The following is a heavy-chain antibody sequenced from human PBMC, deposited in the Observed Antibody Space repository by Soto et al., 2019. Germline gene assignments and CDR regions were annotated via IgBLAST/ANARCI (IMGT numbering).Heavy chain of an antibody. CDR1: GFTFSVYW. CDR3: ARIGYSSSSFDY. V-gene: IGHV3-7*01. CDR2: IKQDGSVK. J-gene: IGHJ4*02. Sequence: PGGSLRLSCAASGFTFSVYWMSWVRQAPGKGLEWVANIKQDGSVKYYVDSVKGRFTISRDNAKNSVYLQMNSLRAEDTAVYYCARIGYSSSSFDYWGQGTLVTVSS. D-gene: IGHD6-6*01.